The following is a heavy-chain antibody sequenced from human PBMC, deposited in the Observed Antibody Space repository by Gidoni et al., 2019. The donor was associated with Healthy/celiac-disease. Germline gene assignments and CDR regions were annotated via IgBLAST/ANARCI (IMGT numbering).Heavy chain of an antibody. CDR3: ARAEAIWPLDAFDI. CDR1: GGSISSYH. Sequence: QVQLQESGPGLVKPSETLSLTCTVSGGSISSYHWRWIRQPPGKGLEWIGYIYYSGSTNYNPSLKSRVTISVDTSKNQFSLKLSSVTAADTAVYYCARAEAIWPLDAFDIWGQGTMVTVSS. J-gene: IGHJ3*02. CDR2: IYYSGST. V-gene: IGHV4-59*01.